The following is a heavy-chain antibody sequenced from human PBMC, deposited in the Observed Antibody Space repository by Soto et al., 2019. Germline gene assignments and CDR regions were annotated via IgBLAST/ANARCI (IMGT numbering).Heavy chain of an antibody. V-gene: IGHV4-61*01. CDR2: IYYSGST. Sequence: QVQLQESGPGLVKPSETLSLTCTVSGGSVSSGSYYWSWIRQPPGKGLEWIGYIYYSGSTNHNPSLKIRVTILVDPSQGVSSLKLSSVTAADTAVYYCARVSGPFAVNYIGPWGQGTLVTVSS. CDR1: GGSVSSGSYY. D-gene: IGHD4-17*01. J-gene: IGHJ5*02. CDR3: ARVSGPFAVNYIGP.